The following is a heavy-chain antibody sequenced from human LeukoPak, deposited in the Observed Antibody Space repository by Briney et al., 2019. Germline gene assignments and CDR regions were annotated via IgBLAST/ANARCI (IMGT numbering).Heavy chain of an antibody. D-gene: IGHD3-22*01. J-gene: IGHJ4*02. V-gene: IGHV1-2*02. CDR3: ARWDYYDTSAYSGDFDY. CDR2: VNPNSGGT. Sequence: GASVKVSCKTSGYTFTGYDMHWVRQAPGQGLEWMGWVNPNSGGTKYAQKFQGRVTMTRDTSISTVYMELSSLRSDDTAVYYCARWDYYDTSAYSGDFDYWGQGTLVTVSS. CDR1: GYTFTGYD.